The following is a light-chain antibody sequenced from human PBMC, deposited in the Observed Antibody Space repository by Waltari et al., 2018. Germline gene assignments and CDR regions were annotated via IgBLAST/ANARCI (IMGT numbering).Light chain of an antibody. CDR3: QQSFSSPWT. J-gene: IGKJ1*01. Sequence: DIQMTQSPSSLSASIGDTITVTCRASQNIRTYLNWYQQQPAKAPKLLIFGASTLPRGVPSRFGGSASGTEFTLTVTNLQPDDFATYFCQQSFSSPWTFGQGTTV. CDR2: GAS. V-gene: IGKV1-39*01. CDR1: QNIRTY.